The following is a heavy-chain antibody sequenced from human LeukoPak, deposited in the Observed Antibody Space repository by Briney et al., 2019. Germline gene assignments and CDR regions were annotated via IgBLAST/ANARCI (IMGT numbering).Heavy chain of an antibody. CDR1: GFTFSSYS. CDR3: ARDPAGDYAFDI. V-gene: IGHV3-21*01. Sequence: GGSLRLSCAASGFTFSSYSMNWVRQAPGKGLEWVSSISSSGSDIHYAGSVKGRFTISRDNTKNSLYLQMNSLRAEDTAVYYCARDPAGDYAFDIWGQGQWSPSPQ. D-gene: IGHD6-19*01. J-gene: IGHJ3*02. CDR2: ISSSGSDI.